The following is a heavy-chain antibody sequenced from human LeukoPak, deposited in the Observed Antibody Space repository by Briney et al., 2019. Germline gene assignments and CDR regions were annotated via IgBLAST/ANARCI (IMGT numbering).Heavy chain of an antibody. J-gene: IGHJ6*02. D-gene: IGHD1-20*01. CDR1: GGSLSSYY. CDR2: IYYSGST. V-gene: IGHV4-59*01. Sequence: PSETLSLTCTVSGGSLSSYYWSWIRQPPGKGLEWIGYIYYSGSTNYNPSLKSRVTISVDTSKNQFSLKLSSVTAADTAVYYCARGGSITGTYYYYYGMDVWGQGTTVTVSS. CDR3: ARGGSITGTYYYYYGMDV.